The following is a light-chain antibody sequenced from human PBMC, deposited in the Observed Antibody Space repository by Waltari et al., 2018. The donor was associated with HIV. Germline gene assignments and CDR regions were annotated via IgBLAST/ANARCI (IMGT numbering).Light chain of an antibody. CDR2: EVS. CDR1: TSYIGESNY. Sequence: QSALTQPASVSGSPGQSITISCTGTTSYIGESNYVSWFQHHPAKAPNLIIFEVSHRPSGVSTRFSCSKSGNTASLTVSGLQAEDEADYYCSSYTTIYTWVFGGGTKLTVL. V-gene: IGLV2-14*01. CDR3: SSYTTIYTWV. J-gene: IGLJ3*02.